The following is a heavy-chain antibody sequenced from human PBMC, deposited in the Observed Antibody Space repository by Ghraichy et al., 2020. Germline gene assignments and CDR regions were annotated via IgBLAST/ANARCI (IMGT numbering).Heavy chain of an antibody. CDR2: ISAYNGNT. Sequence: ASVKVSCKASGYTFTSYGISWVRQAPGQGLEWMGWISAYNGNTNYAQKLQGRVTMTTDTSTSTAYMELRSLRSDDTAVYYCARVAPPSYCSGGSCYSDWGQGTMVTVSS. CDR1: GYTFTSYG. CDR3: ARVAPPSYCSGGSCYSD. D-gene: IGHD2-15*01. J-gene: IGHJ4*02. V-gene: IGHV1-18*04.